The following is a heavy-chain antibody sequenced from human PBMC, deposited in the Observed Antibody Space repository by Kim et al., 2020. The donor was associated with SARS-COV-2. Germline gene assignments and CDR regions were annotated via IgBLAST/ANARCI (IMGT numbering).Heavy chain of an antibody. Sequence: SETLSLTCTVSGGSISSGSYYWSWIRQPAGKGLEWIGRIYTSGSTNYNPSLNSRVTISVDTSKNQFSLKLSSVTAADTAVYYCARDPYGSGSFDYWGQGTLVTVSS. CDR3: ARDPYGSGSFDY. CDR2: IYTSGST. D-gene: IGHD3-10*01. CDR1: GGSISSGSYY. V-gene: IGHV4-61*02. J-gene: IGHJ4*02.